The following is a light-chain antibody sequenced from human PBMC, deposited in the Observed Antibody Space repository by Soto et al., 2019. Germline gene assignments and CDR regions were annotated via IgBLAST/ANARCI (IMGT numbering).Light chain of an antibody. Sequence: QPVLTQPPSVSGAPGQRVTISCTRSSSNIGAGYDVHWYQQLPGTAPKLLIYGNSNRPSGVPDRFSGSKSGTSASLAITGLQAEDEADYYCQSYDSSLSALFGGGTKLTVL. CDR3: QSYDSSLSAL. CDR1: SSNIGAGYD. J-gene: IGLJ3*02. CDR2: GNS. V-gene: IGLV1-40*01.